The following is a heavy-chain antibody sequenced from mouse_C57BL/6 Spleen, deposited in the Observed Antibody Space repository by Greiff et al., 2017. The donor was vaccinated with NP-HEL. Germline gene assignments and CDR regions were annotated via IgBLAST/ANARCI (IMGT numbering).Heavy chain of an antibody. V-gene: IGHV7-3*01. D-gene: IGHD2-13*01. CDR2: IRNKANGYTT. CDR3: ARLPAYYGDAYYAMDY. CDR1: GFTFTDYY. J-gene: IGHJ4*01. Sequence: EVMLVESGGGLVQPGGSLSLSCAASGFTFTDYYMSWVRQPPGKALEWLGFIRNKANGYTTEYSASVKGRFTISRDNSQSILYLQMNALRAEDSATYYCARLPAYYGDAYYAMDYWGQGTSVTVSS.